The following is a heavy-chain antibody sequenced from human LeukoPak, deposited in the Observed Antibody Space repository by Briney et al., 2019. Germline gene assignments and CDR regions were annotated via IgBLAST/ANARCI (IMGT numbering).Heavy chain of an antibody. J-gene: IGHJ4*02. D-gene: IGHD3-22*01. CDR2: VYSGGST. V-gene: IGHV3-53*01. CDR1: GFTVSGNY. CDR3: ARYKYYYDRSGYYFDY. Sequence: GGSLRLSCAASGFTVSGNYMSWVRQAPGKGLECVSVVYSGGSTYYADSVKGRFTISRDNSKNTLYLQMSSLRAEDTAVYYCARYKYYYDRSGYYFDYWGQGTLVTVSS.